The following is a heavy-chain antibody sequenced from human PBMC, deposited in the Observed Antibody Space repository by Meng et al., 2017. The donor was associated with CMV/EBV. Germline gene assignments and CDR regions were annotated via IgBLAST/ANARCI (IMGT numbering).Heavy chain of an antibody. V-gene: IGHV3-7*01. CDR3: ARDRGEADAFDI. J-gene: IGHJ3*02. CDR2: IKQDGSEK. CDR1: GFIFSSYW. D-gene: IGHD3-10*01. Sequence: GESLKISCAASGFIFSSYWMSWVRQAPGKGLEWVANIKQDGSEKYYVDSVKGRFTISRDNSKNTLYLQMNSLRAEDTAVYYCARDRGEADAFDIWGQGTMVTVSS.